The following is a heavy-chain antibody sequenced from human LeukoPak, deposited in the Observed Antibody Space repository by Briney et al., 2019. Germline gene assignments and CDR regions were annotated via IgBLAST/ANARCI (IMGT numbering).Heavy chain of an antibody. CDR1: GYTFTSYG. CDR2: ISAYNGNT. J-gene: IGHJ4*02. Sequence: GASVKVSCKASGYTFTSYGISWVRQAPGQGLEWMGWISAYNGNTNYAQKLQGRVTMTTDTSTSTAYMELRSLRSDDTAVYYCARDGWAMVRDEYYFDYWGQGTLVTVSS. V-gene: IGHV1-18*01. CDR3: ARDGWAMVRDEYYFDY. D-gene: IGHD3-10*01.